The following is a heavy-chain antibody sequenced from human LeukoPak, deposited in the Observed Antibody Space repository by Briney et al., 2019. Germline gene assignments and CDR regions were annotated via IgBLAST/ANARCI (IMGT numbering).Heavy chain of an antibody. CDR1: GFTFDDYG. Sequence: GGSLRLSCAASGFTFDDYGMSWVRQAPGKGLEWVSGINWNGGSTGYADSVKGRFTISRDNAKNSLYLQMNSLRAEDTALYYCARDKSPFAMITFGGVSHGYWGQGTLVTVSS. CDR3: ARDKSPFAMITFGGVSHGY. CDR2: INWNGGST. D-gene: IGHD3-16*01. J-gene: IGHJ4*02. V-gene: IGHV3-20*04.